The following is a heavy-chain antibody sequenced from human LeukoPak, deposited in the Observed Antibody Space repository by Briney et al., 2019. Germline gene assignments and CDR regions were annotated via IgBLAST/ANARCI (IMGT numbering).Heavy chain of an antibody. CDR2: IIPIFGTA. Sequence: ASVKVSCKASGGTFISYAISWVRQAPGQGLEWMGGIIPIFGTANYAQKFQGRGTITADESTSTAYMELSSLRSEDTAVYYCARVIPPGSLEWLLGWFDPWGQGTLVTVSS. J-gene: IGHJ5*02. CDR1: GGTFISYA. CDR3: ARVIPPGSLEWLLGWFDP. V-gene: IGHV1-69*01. D-gene: IGHD3-3*01.